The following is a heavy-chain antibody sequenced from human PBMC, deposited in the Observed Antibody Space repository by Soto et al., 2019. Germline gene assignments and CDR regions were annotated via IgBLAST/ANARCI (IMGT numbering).Heavy chain of an antibody. V-gene: IGHV1-69*12. D-gene: IGHD2-2*01. CDR2: IIPIFGTA. CDR3: ARHVPAAGYYYGMDV. J-gene: IGHJ6*02. CDR1: GGTFSSYA. Sequence: QVQLVQSGAEVKKPGSSVKVSCKASGGTFSSYAISWVRQAPGQGLEWMGGIIPIFGTANYAQKFKGRVTIPADESACAAYMELSSLRSEDTAVYYCARHVPAAGYYYGMDVWGQGTTVTVSS.